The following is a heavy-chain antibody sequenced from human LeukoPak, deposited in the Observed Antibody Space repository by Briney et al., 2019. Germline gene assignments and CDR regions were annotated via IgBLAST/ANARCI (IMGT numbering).Heavy chain of an antibody. CDR1: GGSISTSYY. Sequence: PSETLSLTCTVSGGSISTSYYWSWIRQPPGKGLEWIGEINHSGSTNYNPSLKSRVTISVDTSKNQFSLKLSSVTAADTAVYYCARGLGLYIYWGQGTLVTVSS. D-gene: IGHD3-16*02. J-gene: IGHJ4*02. CDR2: INHSGST. CDR3: ARGLGLYIY. V-gene: IGHV4-34*01.